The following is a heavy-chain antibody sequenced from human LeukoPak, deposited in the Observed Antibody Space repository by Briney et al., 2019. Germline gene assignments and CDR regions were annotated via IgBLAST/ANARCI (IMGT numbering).Heavy chain of an antibody. CDR1: GGSISSYY. J-gene: IGHJ5*02. Sequence: PSETLSLTCTVSGGSISSYYWSWIRQPAGKGLEWIGRIYTSGSTNYNPSLKSRVTMSVDTSKNQFSLKLSSVTAADTAVYYCERDPHQYCSGGSCYYNWFDPWGQGTLVTVSS. V-gene: IGHV4-4*07. CDR3: ERDPHQYCSGGSCYYNWFDP. D-gene: IGHD2-15*01. CDR2: IYTSGST.